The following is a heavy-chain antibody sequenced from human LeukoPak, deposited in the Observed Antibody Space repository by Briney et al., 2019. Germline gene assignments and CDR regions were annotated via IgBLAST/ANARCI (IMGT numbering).Heavy chain of an antibody. J-gene: IGHJ6*02. CDR3: AREDVVLVDAVRYYYYGMDV. Sequence: GASVKVSCKASGYNFISYYMHWVRQAPGQGLEWMGIINPSGGSKSYAQKFQDRVTMTRETSTRTVYMELSRLKSEDTAVYYCAREDVVLVDAVRYYYYGMDVWGQGTTVTVSS. CDR1: GYNFISYY. D-gene: IGHD2-8*01. V-gene: IGHV1-46*01. CDR2: INPSGGSK.